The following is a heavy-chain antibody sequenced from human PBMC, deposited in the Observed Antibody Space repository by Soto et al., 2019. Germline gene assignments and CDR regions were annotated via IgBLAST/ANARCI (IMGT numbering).Heavy chain of an antibody. J-gene: IGHJ5*02. D-gene: IGHD3-22*01. CDR1: GFTFSRYG. CDR3: AREMYTSGSPPDQ. Sequence: GGSLRLSCVTSGFTFSRYGMHWVRQAPGKALEWVASIWYDGSEKNYADSVKGRFTISRDNSKNTLYMEMNTLRAEDTALYYCAREMYTSGSPPDQWGQGTLVTVSS. CDR2: IWYDGSEK. V-gene: IGHV3-33*01.